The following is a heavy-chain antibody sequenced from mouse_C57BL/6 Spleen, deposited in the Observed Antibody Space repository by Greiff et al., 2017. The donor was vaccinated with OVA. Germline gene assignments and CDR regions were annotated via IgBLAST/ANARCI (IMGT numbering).Heavy chain of an antibody. V-gene: IGHV1-64*01. CDR3: ARLDYDPWFAY. CDR2: IHPNSGST. Sequence: VKLQESGAELVKPGASVKLSCKASGYTFTSYWMHWVKQRPGQGLEWIGMIHPNSGSTNYNEKFKSKATLTVDKSSSTAYMQLSSLTSEDSAVYYCARLDYDPWFAYWGQGTLVTVSA. D-gene: IGHD2-4*01. J-gene: IGHJ3*01. CDR1: GYTFTSYW.